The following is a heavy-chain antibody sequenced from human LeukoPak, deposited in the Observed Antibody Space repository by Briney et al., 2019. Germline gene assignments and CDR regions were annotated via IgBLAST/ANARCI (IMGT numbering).Heavy chain of an antibody. CDR1: GFTFGSYS. V-gene: IGHV3-48*04. D-gene: IGHD2-21*02. Sequence: GGSLRLSCAASGFTFGSYSMNWVRQAPGKGLEWVSYISSSSSTIYYADSVKGRFTISRDNAKNSLYLQMNSLRAEDTAVYYCAREPYCGGDCYFDYWGQGTLVTVSS. CDR2: ISSSSSTI. J-gene: IGHJ4*02. CDR3: AREPYCGGDCYFDY.